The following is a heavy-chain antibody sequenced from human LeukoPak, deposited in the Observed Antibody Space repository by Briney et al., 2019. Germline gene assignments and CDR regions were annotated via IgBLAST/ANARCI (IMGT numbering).Heavy chain of an antibody. CDR1: GGTFSSYA. J-gene: IGHJ6*02. D-gene: IGHD3-3*01. V-gene: IGHV1-69*04. Sequence: SVKVSCKASGGTFSSYAISRVRQAPGQGLEWMGRIIPILGIANYAQKFQGRVTITADKSTSTAYMELSSLRSEDTAVYYCARVSYDFWSGYPNYYGMDVWGQGTTVTVSS. CDR2: IIPILGIA. CDR3: ARVSYDFWSGYPNYYGMDV.